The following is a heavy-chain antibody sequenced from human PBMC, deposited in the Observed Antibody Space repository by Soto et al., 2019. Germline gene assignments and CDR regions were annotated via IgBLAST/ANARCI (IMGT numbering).Heavy chain of an antibody. Sequence: SGPTLVKPTQTLTLTCTFSGFSLSTSGMCVSWIRQPPGKALEWLALIDWDDDKYYTTSIKTRVTISKDTSKNKVVLTMTNMDPVDTATYYCARTVGAKTRNYYYYGMDVWGQGTTVTVSS. J-gene: IGHJ6*02. CDR3: ARTVGAKTRNYYYYGMDV. D-gene: IGHD1-26*01. CDR2: IDWDDDK. CDR1: GFSLSTSGMC. V-gene: IGHV2-70*01.